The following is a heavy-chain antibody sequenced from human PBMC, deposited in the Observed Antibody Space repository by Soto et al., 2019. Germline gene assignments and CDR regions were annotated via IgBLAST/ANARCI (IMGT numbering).Heavy chain of an antibody. CDR3: AIVHASGWYQSHFDY. V-gene: IGHV1-3*05. Sequence: QVQLVQSGAEEKKPGASVKVSCKASGYTFIAYVIHWVRQAPGQRLECMGWINAGNGNTKYSQKFQGRVTITRDTSASRAYMELSSLRSEDTAVYYCAIVHASGWYQSHFDYWGQGTLVTVSS. D-gene: IGHD6-19*01. J-gene: IGHJ4*02. CDR2: INAGNGNT. CDR1: GYTFIAYV.